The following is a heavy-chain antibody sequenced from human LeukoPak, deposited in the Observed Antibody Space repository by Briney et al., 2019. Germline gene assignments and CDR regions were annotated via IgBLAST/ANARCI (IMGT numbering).Heavy chain of an antibody. J-gene: IGHJ4*02. Sequence: SETLSLTCTVSGGSISSSSYYWGWIRQPPGKGLGWIGSIYYSGSTYYNPSLKSRVTISVDTSKNQFSLKLSSVTAADTAVYYCAFGYSNYYFDYWGQGTLVTVSS. CDR3: AFGYSNYYFDY. D-gene: IGHD2-15*01. CDR1: GGSISSSSYY. CDR2: IYYSGST. V-gene: IGHV4-39*01.